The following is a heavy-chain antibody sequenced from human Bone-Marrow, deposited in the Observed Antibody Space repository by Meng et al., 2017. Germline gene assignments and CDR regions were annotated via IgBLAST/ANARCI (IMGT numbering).Heavy chain of an antibody. Sequence: QVQLQASGPGLVKPSATLSLTCTVSSGSINGYCWSWIRQPPGKGPEWIGYISYSGSTNYNPSLKSRVTISVDTSKNQFSLKLSSVTAADTAVYYCARAIATRPDVFDYWGQGTLVTVSS. CDR3: ARAIATRPDVFDY. CDR1: SGSINGYC. CDR2: ISYSGST. J-gene: IGHJ4*02. V-gene: IGHV4-59*01. D-gene: IGHD6-6*01.